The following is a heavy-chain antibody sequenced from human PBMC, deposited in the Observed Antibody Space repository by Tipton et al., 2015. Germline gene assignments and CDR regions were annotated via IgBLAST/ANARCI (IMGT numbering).Heavy chain of an antibody. J-gene: IGHJ4*02. D-gene: IGHD5-18*01. CDR1: GGSISGYY. CDR2: IYYSGST. Sequence: TLSLTCTVSGGSISGYYWSWIRQPPGKGLEWIGYIYYSGSTYYSPSLKSRVTISVDTSKNQFSLNLSSVTAADTAVYYCASIVDTAYYFDYWGQGTLVTVPS. CDR3: ASIVDTAYYFDY. V-gene: IGHV4-59*08.